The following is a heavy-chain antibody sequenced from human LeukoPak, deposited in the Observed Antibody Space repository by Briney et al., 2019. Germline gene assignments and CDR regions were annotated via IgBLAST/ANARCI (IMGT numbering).Heavy chain of an antibody. CDR3: ARPPSRGYSSSFEY. J-gene: IGHJ4*02. CDR2: IYPDESNI. Sequence: GESLKISCKGSGYSFPTYWIARVRQMPGNGLEWMGIIYPDESNIRYSPSFQGQVTISADKSISTAYLQWSSLKASDTAMYYCARPPSRGYSSSFEYWGQGTLVTVSS. D-gene: IGHD2-2*03. CDR1: GYSFPTYW. V-gene: IGHV5-51*01.